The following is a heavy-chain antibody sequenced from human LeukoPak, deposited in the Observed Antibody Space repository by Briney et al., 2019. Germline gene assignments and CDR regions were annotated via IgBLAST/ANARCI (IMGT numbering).Heavy chain of an antibody. CDR2: TRNKANSYTT. V-gene: IGHV3-72*01. CDR3: ASSSKAGTGY. D-gene: IGHD1-1*01. Sequence: GGSLRLSCAASGFTFSSYSMNWARQAPGKGLEWVGRTRNKANSYTTEYAASVKGRFTISRDDSKNSLYLQMNSLKTEDTAVYYCASSSKAGTGYWGQGTLVTVSS. J-gene: IGHJ4*02. CDR1: GFTFSSYS.